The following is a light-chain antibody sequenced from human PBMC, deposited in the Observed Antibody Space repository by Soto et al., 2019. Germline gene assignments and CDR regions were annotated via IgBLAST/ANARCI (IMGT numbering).Light chain of an antibody. CDR3: QQYGSSPQT. V-gene: IGKV3-20*01. CDR2: GES. Sequence: EIVLTQSPGTLSLSPGERATLSCRASQSVSSSYLAWYQQKPGQAPRLLIYGESSRATGIPDRFSGSGFGTDFTLTISRLEPEDFAVYYCQQYGSSPQTFGQGTKVEIK. CDR1: QSVSSSY. J-gene: IGKJ1*01.